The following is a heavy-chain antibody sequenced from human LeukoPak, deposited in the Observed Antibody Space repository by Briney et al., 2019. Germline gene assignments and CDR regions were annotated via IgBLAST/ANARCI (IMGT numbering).Heavy chain of an antibody. CDR1: GYTFTDYG. CDR2: ISAYNGNT. V-gene: IGHV1-18*01. J-gene: IGHJ5*02. CDR3: ARDPGSSSWNRNWFDP. D-gene: IGHD6-13*01. Sequence: GASVKVSCVTSGYTFTDYGISWVRQAPGQGLEWMGWISAYNGNTNYAQKLQGRVTMTTDTSTSTAYMELRSLRSDDTAVYYCARDPGSSSWNRNWFDPWGQGTLVTVSS.